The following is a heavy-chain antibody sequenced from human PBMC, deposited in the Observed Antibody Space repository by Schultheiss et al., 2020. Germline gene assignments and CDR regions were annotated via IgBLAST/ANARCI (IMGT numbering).Heavy chain of an antibody. V-gene: IGHV3-7*03. CDR2: INQVGSEK. J-gene: IGHJ1*01. CDR1: GFTFSSFW. D-gene: IGHD6-19*01. CDR3: AREGRIAVAGTNL. Sequence: GGSLRLSCAASGFTFSSFWMTWVRQAPGKGLEWVANINQVGSEKYYVDSVKGRFTISRDNAKNSLYLQMKSLRAEDTAVYYCAREGRIAVAGTNLWGQGTLVTVSS.